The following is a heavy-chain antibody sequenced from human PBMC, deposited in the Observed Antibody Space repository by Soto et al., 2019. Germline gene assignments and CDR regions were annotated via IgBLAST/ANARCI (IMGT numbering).Heavy chain of an antibody. CDR2: IKTTTDGGTT. J-gene: IGHJ4*02. CDR1: GFTFSNAW. D-gene: IGHD5-18*01. CDR3: TTETHGYRYFDY. Sequence: PGGSLRLSCAASGFTFSNAWLSWVRQAPGKGLEWVGHIKTTTDGGTTDYAAPVKGRFTISRDDSQNTLYLQMDSLNTEDTAVYFCTTETHGYRYFDYWGQGTLVTVS. V-gene: IGHV3-15*01.